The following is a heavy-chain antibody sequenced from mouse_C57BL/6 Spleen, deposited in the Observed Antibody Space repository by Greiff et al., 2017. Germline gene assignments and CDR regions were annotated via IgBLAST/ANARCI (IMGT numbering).Heavy chain of an antibody. D-gene: IGHD2-3*01. V-gene: IGHV1-55*01. J-gene: IGHJ4*01. Sequence: QVQLQQPGAELVKPGASVKMSCKASGYTFTSYWITWVKQRPGQGLEWIGDIYPGSGSTNYNEKFKSKATLTVDTSSSTAYIQLSSLTSEDSAVYYCAREEMDGYYAMDYWGQGTSVTVSS. CDR3: AREEMDGYYAMDY. CDR2: IYPGSGST. CDR1: GYTFTSYW.